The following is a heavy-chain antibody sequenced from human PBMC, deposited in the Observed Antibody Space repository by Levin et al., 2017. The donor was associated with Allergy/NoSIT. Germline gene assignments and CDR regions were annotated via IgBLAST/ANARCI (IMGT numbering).Heavy chain of an antibody. CDR1: GFTFSTYG. V-gene: IGHV3-33*01. CDR3: AREPRRASSWPHFDH. Sequence: GGSLRLSCAASGFTFSTYGVHWVRQPPGKGLEGVAGISYDGSNKYYADPVKGRFSISRDNSKNTLYLQMTSLGADDTAVFYCAREPRRASSWPHFDHWGQGALVTVSS. CDR2: ISYDGSNK. J-gene: IGHJ4*02. D-gene: IGHD6-13*01.